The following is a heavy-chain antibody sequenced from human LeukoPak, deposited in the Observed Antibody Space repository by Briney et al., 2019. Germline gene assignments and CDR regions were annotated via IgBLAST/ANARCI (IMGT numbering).Heavy chain of an antibody. J-gene: IGHJ5*02. CDR1: GGSISSGGYS. D-gene: IGHD2-8*02. CDR3: ARDGGVAPHNWFDP. V-gene: IGHV4-30-4*07. Sequence: SETLSLTCAVSGGSISSGGYSWSWIRQPPGKGLEWIGYIYYSVNTYYSPSLKSRVTISVDTSKNQFSLKLSSVTAADTAVYYCARDGGVAPHNWFDPWGQGTLVTVSS. CDR2: IYYSVNT.